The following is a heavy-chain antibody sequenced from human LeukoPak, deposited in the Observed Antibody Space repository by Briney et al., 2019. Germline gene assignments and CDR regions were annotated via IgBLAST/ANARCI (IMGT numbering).Heavy chain of an antibody. D-gene: IGHD5-24*01. CDR1: GYTFTSYA. Sequence: ASVKVSCKASGYTFTSYAMHWVRQAPGQRLEWMGWINAGNGNTKYSQKFQGRVTITGDTSASTAYMELSSLRSEDTAVYYCARRRRDGYNYYFDYWGQGTLVTVSS. V-gene: IGHV1-3*01. J-gene: IGHJ4*02. CDR3: ARRRRDGYNYYFDY. CDR2: INAGNGNT.